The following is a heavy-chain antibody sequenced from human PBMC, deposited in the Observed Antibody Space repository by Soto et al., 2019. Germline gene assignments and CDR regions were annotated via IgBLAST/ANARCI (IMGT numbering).Heavy chain of an antibody. V-gene: IGHV2-5*02. J-gene: IGHJ4*02. CDR3: AHTDYYASSGYPRGNVYFDY. D-gene: IGHD3-22*01. Sequence: QITLKESGPTLVKPTQTLTLTCTFSGFSLSTSGVGVGWIRQPPGKALEWLALIYWDDDKRYSPSLKSSRTNAKQSSKTQIVLTTTTQNPVDTATYYCAHTDYYASSGYPRGNVYFDYWGEGTLVTVSS. CDR1: GFSLSTSGVG. CDR2: IYWDDDK.